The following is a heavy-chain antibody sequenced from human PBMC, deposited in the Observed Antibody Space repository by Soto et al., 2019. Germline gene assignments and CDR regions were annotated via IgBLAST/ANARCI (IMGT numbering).Heavy chain of an antibody. CDR2: ISAGAVAT. Sequence: PGGSLRLSCAASGFTFSSYAMSWVRQAPGKGLEWVSAISAGAVATNYADSVKGRFTISRDNSKNTLYLQMNSLRAEDTAVYYCAKGRESSGSYRPFDYWGQGALVTASS. J-gene: IGHJ4*02. V-gene: IGHV3-23*01. D-gene: IGHD3-22*01. CDR3: AKGRESSGSYRPFDY. CDR1: GFTFSSYA.